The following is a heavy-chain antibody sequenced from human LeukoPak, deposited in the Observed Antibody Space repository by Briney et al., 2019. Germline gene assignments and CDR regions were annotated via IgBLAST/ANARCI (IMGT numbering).Heavy chain of an antibody. CDR2: IYHSGST. D-gene: IGHD3-3*01. CDR3: ARANQNVLRFLEWLSAFDI. J-gene: IGHJ3*02. CDR1: GYSISSGYY. Sequence: SETLSLTCAVSGYSISSGYYWGWIRQPPGKGLEWIGSIYHSGSTYYNPSLKSRDTISVDTSKNQFSLKLSSVTAADTAVYYCARANQNVLRFLEWLSAFDIWGQGTMVTVSS. V-gene: IGHV4-38-2*01.